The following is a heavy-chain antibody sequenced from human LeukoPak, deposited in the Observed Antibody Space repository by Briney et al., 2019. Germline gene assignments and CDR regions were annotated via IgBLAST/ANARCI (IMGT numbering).Heavy chain of an antibody. V-gene: IGHV1-2*02. J-gene: IGHJ5*02. D-gene: IGHD2-15*01. Sequence: WASVKVSCKASGYTFTGYYMHWVRQAPGQGLEWMGWINPNSGGTNSAQKFQGRVTMTRDTSISTAYMELSRLRSDDTAVYYCARAYCSGGSCYSRWFDPWGQGTLVTVSS. CDR1: GYTFTGYY. CDR2: INPNSGGT. CDR3: ARAYCSGGSCYSRWFDP.